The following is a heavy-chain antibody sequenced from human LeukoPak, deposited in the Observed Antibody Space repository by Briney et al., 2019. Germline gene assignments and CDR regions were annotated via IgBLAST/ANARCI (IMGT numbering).Heavy chain of an antibody. J-gene: IGHJ5*02. CDR3: ARGGRGSRSSWFDP. Sequence: ASVKVSCKASGYTFTSYGINWVRQATGQGLEWMGWMNPKSGDTGYSQKFQGRVFITRDTSINTAYMELSSLGSDDTAVYYCARGGRGSRSSWFDPWGQGTLVIVSS. CDR1: GYTFTSYG. V-gene: IGHV1-8*03. CDR2: MNPKSGDT. D-gene: IGHD3-10*01.